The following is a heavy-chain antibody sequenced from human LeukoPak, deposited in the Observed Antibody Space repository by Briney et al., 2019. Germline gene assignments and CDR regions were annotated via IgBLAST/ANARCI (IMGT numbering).Heavy chain of an antibody. Sequence: GASVKVSCKASGYTFKNYDINWVRQATGQGLELMGWMNPNSGNTGFAQKFQDRVSMTRDTSINTAYMELTSLRSGDTAVYDCARATPGGLHGYSFDYWGQGTVVTVYS. V-gene: IGHV1-8*02. J-gene: IGHJ4*02. D-gene: IGHD5-24*01. CDR2: MNPNSGNT. CDR3: ARATPGGLHGYSFDY. CDR1: GYTFKNYD.